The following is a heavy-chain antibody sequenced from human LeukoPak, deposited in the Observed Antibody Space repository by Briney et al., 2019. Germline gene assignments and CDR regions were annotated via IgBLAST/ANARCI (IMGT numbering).Heavy chain of an antibody. J-gene: IGHJ5*02. CDR1: GGSISSSSYY. CDR3: ARHERSSITMIQGVKPTKWFDP. D-gene: IGHD3-10*01. Sequence: SETLSLTCTVSGGSISSSSYYWGWIRQPAGKGLEWIGRIYISGSGSTNYNPSLKSRVTMSVDTSKNQFSLKLSSLTAADTAVYYCARHERSSITMIQGVKPTKWFDPWGQGTLVTVSS. V-gene: IGHV4-39*01. CDR2: IYISGSGST.